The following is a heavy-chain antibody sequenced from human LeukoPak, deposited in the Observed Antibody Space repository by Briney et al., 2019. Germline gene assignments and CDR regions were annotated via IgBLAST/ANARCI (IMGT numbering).Heavy chain of an antibody. CDR3: ARVPLAVASTWVDY. CDR2: IYSGGST. CDR1: GLTVSSTY. Sequence: GGSLRLSCAASGLTVSSTYMSWVRQTPGKGLEWVSVIYSGGSTYYADSVKGRFTISRDNSKNTLYLQMNSLRAEDTAVYYCARVPLAVASTWVDYWGQGTLVTVSS. J-gene: IGHJ4*02. V-gene: IGHV3-66*01. D-gene: IGHD6-19*01.